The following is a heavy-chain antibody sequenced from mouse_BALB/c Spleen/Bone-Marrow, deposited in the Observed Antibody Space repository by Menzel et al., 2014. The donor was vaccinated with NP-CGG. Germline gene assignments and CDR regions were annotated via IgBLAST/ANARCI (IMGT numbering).Heavy chain of an antibody. CDR3: ARRGYDNSYWYFGV. D-gene: IGHD2-3*01. CDR1: GFNFSSYG. Sequence: EVQRVESGGDLVKPGGSLKLSCAASGFNFSSYGMSWVRQTPDKRLEWVATISTGGSQTYYTDSVKGRFTISRDNAKNTLYLQMSSLKSEDSAIYYCARRGYDNSYWYFGVWGAGTTATVSS. J-gene: IGHJ1*01. CDR2: ISTGGSQT. V-gene: IGHV5-6*01.